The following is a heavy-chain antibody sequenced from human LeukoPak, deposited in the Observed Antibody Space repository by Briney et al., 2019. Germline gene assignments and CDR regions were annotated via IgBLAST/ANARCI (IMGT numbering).Heavy chain of an antibody. Sequence: GRSLRLSCAASGFTFSSYGMRWVRQAPGKGLEWVAVISYDGSNKYYADSVKGRFTISRDNSKNTLYLQMNSLRAEDTAVYYCAKDGRGFAYCSSTSCYFDYWGQGTLVTVSS. CDR3: AKDGRGFAYCSSTSCYFDY. CDR1: GFTFSSYG. V-gene: IGHV3-30*18. CDR2: ISYDGSNK. J-gene: IGHJ4*02. D-gene: IGHD2-2*01.